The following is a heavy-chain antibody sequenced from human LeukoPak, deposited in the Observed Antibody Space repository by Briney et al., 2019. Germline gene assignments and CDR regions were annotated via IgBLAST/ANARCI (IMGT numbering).Heavy chain of an antibody. V-gene: IGHV3-23*01. CDR1: GFSFGNYA. Sequence: GGSLRLSCAASGFSFGNYAMNWVRQAPGKGLEWVSTMSGDATSTYYADSMKGRFTISRDNSKTTLFLQMNSLRAEDTAVYYCAKRTSGSSWYSSDSWGQGTLVTVSS. D-gene: IGHD6-13*01. CDR3: AKRTSGSSWYSSDS. J-gene: IGHJ4*02. CDR2: MSGDATST.